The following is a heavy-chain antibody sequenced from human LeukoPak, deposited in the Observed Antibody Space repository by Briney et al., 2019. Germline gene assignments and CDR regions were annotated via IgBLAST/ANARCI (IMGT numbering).Heavy chain of an antibody. CDR1: GFTFSSYE. V-gene: IGHV3-48*03. J-gene: IGHJ4*02. CDR2: ISSSGSTI. D-gene: IGHD2-2*01. Sequence: WGSLRLSCAASGFTFSSYEMNWVRQAPGKGLEWVSYISSSGSTIYYADSVKGRFTIFRDNAKNSLYLQMNSLRAEDTAVYYCARSSLALEYCSSTSCSYYFDYWGRGTLVTVSS. CDR3: ARSSLALEYCSSTSCSYYFDY.